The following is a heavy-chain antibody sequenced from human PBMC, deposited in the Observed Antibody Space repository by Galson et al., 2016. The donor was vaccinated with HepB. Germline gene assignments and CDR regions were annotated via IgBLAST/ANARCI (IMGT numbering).Heavy chain of an antibody. CDR2: ISYEGSSK. Sequence: SLRLSCAASEVSFSSYGMHWVRQAPGKGLEWVAFISYEGSSKHYADSVKGRFTISRDNSKNTLHLQMNSLRGEDTAVYYCAKLSMGGTTDYWGQGTLVTVSS. J-gene: IGHJ4*02. CDR3: AKLSMGGTTDY. CDR1: EVSFSSYG. V-gene: IGHV3-30*18. D-gene: IGHD1-26*01.